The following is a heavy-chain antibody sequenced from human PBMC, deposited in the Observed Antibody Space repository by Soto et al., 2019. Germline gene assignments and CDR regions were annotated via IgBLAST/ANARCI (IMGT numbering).Heavy chain of an antibody. V-gene: IGHV1-3*01. CDR2: INAGNGNT. J-gene: IGHJ6*02. D-gene: IGHD3-9*01. CDR3: ARDPEEGLLRYFDWSGGMDV. CDR1: GYTFTSYA. Sequence: ASVKVSCKASGYTFTSYAMHWVRQAPGQRLEWMGWINAGNGNTKYSQKFQGRVTITRDTSASTAYMELSSLRSEDTAVYYCARDPEEGLLRYFDWSGGMDVWGQGTTVTVSS.